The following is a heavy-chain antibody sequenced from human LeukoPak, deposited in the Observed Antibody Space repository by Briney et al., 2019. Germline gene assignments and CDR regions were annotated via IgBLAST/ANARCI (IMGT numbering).Heavy chain of an antibody. CDR3: AKGSVAAAGPRGFFDY. D-gene: IGHD6-13*01. Sequence: GRSLRLSCAASGFTFSSYGMHWVRQAPGKGLEWVAVISYDGSNKYYADSVKGRFTISRDNSKNTLYLQMNGLRAEDTAVYYCAKGSVAAAGPRGFFDYWGQGTLVTVPS. V-gene: IGHV3-30*18. CDR1: GFTFSSYG. J-gene: IGHJ4*02. CDR2: ISYDGSNK.